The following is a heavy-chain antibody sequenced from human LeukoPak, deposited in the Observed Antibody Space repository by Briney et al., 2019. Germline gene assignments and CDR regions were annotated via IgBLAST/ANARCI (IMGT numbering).Heavy chain of an antibody. CDR1: GFTFSSYW. J-gene: IGHJ4*02. D-gene: IGHD3-10*01. CDR2: IKQDGSEK. Sequence: GGSLRLSCAASGFTFSSYWMSWVRQAPGKGLEWVANIKQDGSEKYYVDSVKGRFTISRDNAKNSLHLQMNSLRAEDTAVYYCARDGDAYGSGSYHGPYYFDYWGQGTLVTVSS. V-gene: IGHV3-7*01. CDR3: ARDGDAYGSGSYHGPYYFDY.